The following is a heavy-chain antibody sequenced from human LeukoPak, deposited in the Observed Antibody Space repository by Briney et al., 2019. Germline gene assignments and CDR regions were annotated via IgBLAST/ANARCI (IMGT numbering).Heavy chain of an antibody. Sequence: GESLKISCRGSGYSFTTYWIAWVRQTPGKGLEWMGIIYPGDSDTRYSPSFQGQVTISADKSMRVAYLQWTSLKASDTAMYYCAWPVSGATFDYWGQGTLVTVSS. CDR2: IYPGDSDT. CDR1: GYSFTTYW. V-gene: IGHV5-51*01. CDR3: AWPVSGATFDY. J-gene: IGHJ4*02. D-gene: IGHD6-19*01.